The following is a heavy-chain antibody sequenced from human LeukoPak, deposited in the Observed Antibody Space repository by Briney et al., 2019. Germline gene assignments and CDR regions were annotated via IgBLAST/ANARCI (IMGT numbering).Heavy chain of an antibody. CDR2: IYYSGST. CDR3: ARDEPRYCSGGSCYGY. CDR1: GGSISSYY. D-gene: IGHD2-15*01. J-gene: IGHJ4*02. V-gene: IGHV4-59*01. Sequence: PSETLSLTCTVSGGSISSYYWSWIRQPPGKGLEWIGYIYYSGSTNYNPSLKSRVTISVDTSKNQFSLKPSSVTAADTAVYYCARDEPRYCSGGSCYGYWGQGTLVTVSS.